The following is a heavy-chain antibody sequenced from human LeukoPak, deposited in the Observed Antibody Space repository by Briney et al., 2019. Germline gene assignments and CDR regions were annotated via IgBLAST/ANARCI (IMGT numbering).Heavy chain of an antibody. J-gene: IGHJ6*03. Sequence: PGGSLRLSCGGSGFTLSSYWMTWVRQAPGKGLEWVANKKEDGSERHYVDSVKGRFTISRDNAENSLYLQMNNLRAEDTAVYYCARMGTMGAASYNSYYYYMDVWGKGTTVTVSS. CDR1: GFTLSSYW. V-gene: IGHV3-7*01. D-gene: IGHD2-15*01. CDR3: ARMGTMGAASYNSYYYYMDV. CDR2: KKEDGSER.